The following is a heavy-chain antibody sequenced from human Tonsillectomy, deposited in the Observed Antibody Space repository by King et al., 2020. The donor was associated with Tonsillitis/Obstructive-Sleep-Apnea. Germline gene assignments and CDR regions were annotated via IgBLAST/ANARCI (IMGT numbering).Heavy chain of an antibody. CDR1: GYIFTGYY. CDR2: INTNSGGT. J-gene: IGHJ6*02. CDR3: AVEIWRGYYAGSCYGRDV. V-gene: IGHV1-2*02. Sequence: VQLVESGAEVKKPGASVKVSCKASGYIFTGYYMHWVRQAPGQGLEWMGWINTNSGGTNYAQKFQGRVTMTRDTSISTAYMDLSRLRSDDTAVYYCAVEIWRGYYAGSCYGRDVWGQGTMVTVSS. D-gene: IGHD3-3*01.